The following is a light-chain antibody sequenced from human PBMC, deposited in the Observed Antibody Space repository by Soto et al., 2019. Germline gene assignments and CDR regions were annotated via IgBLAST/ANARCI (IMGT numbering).Light chain of an antibody. Sequence: DIQMTQSPSNLSASVGDRVTITCRASQSISSWLAWYQQKPGKAPKLLIYKASSLESGVPSRFSGSGSGTEFTLTISSLQPDDFATYYCQQYNSYPLTFGQGTKLEIK. CDR1: QSISSW. CDR2: KAS. J-gene: IGKJ2*01. V-gene: IGKV1-5*03. CDR3: QQYNSYPLT.